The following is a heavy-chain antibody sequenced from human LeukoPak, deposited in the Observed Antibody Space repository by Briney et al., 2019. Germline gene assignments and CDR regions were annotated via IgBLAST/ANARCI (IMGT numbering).Heavy chain of an antibody. V-gene: IGHV1-69*06. J-gene: IGHJ6*03. CDR2: IIPISGTT. Sequence: ASVKVSCKASGGTFSSYAISWVRQAPGQGLEWMGGIIPISGTTNYAQKFQGRVTITADKSTSTAYMELSSLRSEDTAVYYCATLCCGSYYMDVWGKGTTVTVSS. D-gene: IGHD2-15*01. CDR3: ATLCCGSYYMDV. CDR1: GGTFSSYA.